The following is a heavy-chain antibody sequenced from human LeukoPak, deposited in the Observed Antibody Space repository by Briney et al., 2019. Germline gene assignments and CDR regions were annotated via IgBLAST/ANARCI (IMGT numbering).Heavy chain of an antibody. CDR1: GFTFSSYA. V-gene: IGHV3-23*01. CDR3: AKRRYYYDSSGSDYYFDY. CDR2: ISGSGGST. D-gene: IGHD3-22*01. Sequence: GGSLRLSCAASGFTFSSYAMSWVRQAPGKGLEWVSAISGSGGSTYYVDSVKGRLTISRDNSKNTVYLQMNSLRAEDTAVYYCAKRRYYYDSSGSDYYFDYWGQGTLVTVSS. J-gene: IGHJ4*02.